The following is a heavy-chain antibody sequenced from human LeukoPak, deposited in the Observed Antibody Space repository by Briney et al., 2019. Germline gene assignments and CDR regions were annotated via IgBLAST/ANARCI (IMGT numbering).Heavy chain of an antibody. CDR3: ARDGEYGGMDV. V-gene: IGHV3-30*02. CDR2: IRQAEINK. D-gene: IGHD2/OR15-2a*01. Sequence: GGALRLSCAASGFTFTNYGYHWVRQAPGKGGEWVAFIRQAEINKYYGDSVKGRLIISRDNSTNTVDLQMNSLRAEDTAVYYCARDGEYGGMDVWGQGTTVTVSS. J-gene: IGHJ6*02. CDR1: GFTFTNYG.